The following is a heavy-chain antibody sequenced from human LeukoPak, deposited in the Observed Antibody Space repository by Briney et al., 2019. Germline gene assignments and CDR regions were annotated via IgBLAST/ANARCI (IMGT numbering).Heavy chain of an antibody. CDR1: GFTVSSNY. D-gene: IGHD2-15*01. CDR3: ARQVDRYCSGGSCADY. J-gene: IGHJ4*02. CDR2: IYSGGST. Sequence: GGSLRLSCVVSGFTVSSNYMSWVRQAPGKGLEWVSVIYSGGSTYYADSVKGRFAISRDNSKNTLYLQMNSLRAEDTAVYYCARQVDRYCSGGSCADYWGQGTLVTVSS. V-gene: IGHV3-66*04.